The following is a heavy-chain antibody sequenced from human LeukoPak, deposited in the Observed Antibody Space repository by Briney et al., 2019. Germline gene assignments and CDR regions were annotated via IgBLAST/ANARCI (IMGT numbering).Heavy chain of an antibody. CDR2: GGNSGGT. D-gene: IGHD6-19*01. J-gene: IGHJ5*02. V-gene: IGHV4-34*01. CDR3: ARHYMRGAVAGIYGA. Sequence: SETLSLTCAVYGGSLNGYYWSWIRQPPGKGREGIGEGGNSGGTKFNPSLKSRVTISADTSKNQFSLKLSSVTAADTALYYCARHYMRGAVAGIYGAWGQGTLVTVSS. CDR1: GGSLNGYY.